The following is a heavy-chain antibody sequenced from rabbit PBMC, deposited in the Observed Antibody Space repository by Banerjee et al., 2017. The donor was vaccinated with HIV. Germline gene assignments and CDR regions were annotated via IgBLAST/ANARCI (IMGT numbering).Heavy chain of an antibody. Sequence: QSLEESGGDLVKPGASLTLTCTASGFSFSSTYYMCWVRQAPGKGLEWIGCIYTDSGTTHYASWAEGRFTISKTSSTTVTLQMTSLTAADTATYFCARGPAGYAGYGYPYFNFWGQGTLVTVS. CDR2: IYTDSGTT. CDR3: ARGPAGYAGYGYPYFNF. CDR1: GFSFSSTYY. J-gene: IGHJ4*01. D-gene: IGHD7-1*01. V-gene: IGHV1S40*01.